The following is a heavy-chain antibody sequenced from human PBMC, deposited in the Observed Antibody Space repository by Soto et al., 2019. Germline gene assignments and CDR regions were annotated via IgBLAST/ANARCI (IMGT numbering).Heavy chain of an antibody. Sequence: PGESLKVSCKGSGYSFTSYWVGWVRQMPGKGLEWMGIIYPGDSDTRYSPSFQGQVTISADKSISTAYLQWSSLKASDTAMYYCARLTGYCSGGSCSPAGFDPWGQGTLVTVS. CDR3: ARLTGYCSGGSCSPAGFDP. V-gene: IGHV5-51*01. CDR2: IYPGDSDT. CDR1: GYSFTSYW. D-gene: IGHD2-15*01. J-gene: IGHJ5*02.